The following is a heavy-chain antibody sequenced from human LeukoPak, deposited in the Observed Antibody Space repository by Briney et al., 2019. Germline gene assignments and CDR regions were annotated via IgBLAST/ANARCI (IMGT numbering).Heavy chain of an antibody. D-gene: IGHD3-10*01. CDR1: GYTFTSFD. V-gene: IGHV1-8*01. J-gene: IGHJ4*02. CDR2: TNPNSGNT. Sequence: ASVKVSCKASGYTFTSFDINWVRQATGQGLEWMGWTNPNSGNTGYAQKFQGRVTMTRNTSISTAYMELSSLRSEDTAVYYCARGTRTGGDGTAGTFDYWGQGTLVTVSS. CDR3: ARGTRTGGDGTAGTFDY.